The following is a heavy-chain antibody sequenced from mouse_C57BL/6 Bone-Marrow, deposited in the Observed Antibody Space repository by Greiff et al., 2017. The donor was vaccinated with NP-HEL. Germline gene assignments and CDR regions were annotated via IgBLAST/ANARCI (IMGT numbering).Heavy chain of an antibody. D-gene: IGHD3-3*01. V-gene: IGHV1-72*01. Sequence: LSCSSSVFPFPSSFMPFLLPRPFRLLACIGRLVPNSGGTMYNEKFESKATLTVDKPSSTAYMQLSSLTSEDSAVYYCVRGGFAYWGQGTLVTVSA. CDR3: VRGGFAY. CDR1: VFPFPSSF. J-gene: IGHJ3*01. CDR2: LVPNSGGT.